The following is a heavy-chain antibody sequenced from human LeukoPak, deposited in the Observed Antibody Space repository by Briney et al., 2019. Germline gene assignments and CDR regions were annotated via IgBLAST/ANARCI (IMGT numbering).Heavy chain of an antibody. V-gene: IGHV4-39*07. CDR2: VYHSGSS. CDR3: ARGYCNSTPCYKSQINWFDP. CDR1: GGSISSNNDY. J-gene: IGHJ5*02. D-gene: IGHD2-2*02. Sequence: SETLSLTCTVSGGSISSNNDYWGWIRQPPGKGLEWIGTVYHSGSSYYNPSLKSRVTISVGPSKNQFSLRLTSVTAADTAVYYCARGYCNSTPCYKSQINWFDPWGQGTLVTVSS.